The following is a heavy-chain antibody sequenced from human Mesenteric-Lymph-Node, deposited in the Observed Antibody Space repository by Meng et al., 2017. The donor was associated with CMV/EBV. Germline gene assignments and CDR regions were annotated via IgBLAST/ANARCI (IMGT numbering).Heavy chain of an antibody. CDR1: GYTFALHD. CDR3: ARVSCTATGCYDYFDY. Sequence: ASVKVSCKTSGYTFALHDIHWVRQATAQGLECMGWMKSNNSNTGCAHKFQGRVTFSGDIAIKRDHMDLGSLRFEGTAVYYCARVSCTATGCYDYFDYWGQGTLVTVSS. D-gene: IGHD2-2*01. V-gene: IGHV1-8*01. CDR2: MKSNNSNT. J-gene: IGHJ4*02.